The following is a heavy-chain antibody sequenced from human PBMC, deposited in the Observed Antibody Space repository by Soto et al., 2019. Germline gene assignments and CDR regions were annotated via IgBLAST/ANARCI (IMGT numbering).Heavy chain of an antibody. D-gene: IGHD6-13*01. CDR3: ARSAAAGPFDY. CDR1: GGTFSSYA. J-gene: IGHJ4*02. V-gene: IGHV1-69*13. Sequence: ASVKVSCKASGGTFSSYAISWVRQAPGQGLEWMGGIIPIFGTANYAQKFQGRVTITADESTSTAYMELSSLRSEDTAVYYCARSAAAGPFDYWGQGTLVPVSS. CDR2: IIPIFGTA.